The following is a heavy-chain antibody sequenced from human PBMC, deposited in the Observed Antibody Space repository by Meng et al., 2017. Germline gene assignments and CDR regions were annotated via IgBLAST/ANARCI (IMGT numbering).Heavy chain of an antibody. J-gene: IGHJ4*02. D-gene: IGHD6-25*01. Sequence: QVPLVQSGAGVKKPGASVKVSCKPSGYNFPDYYRHWVRRAPGQGLEWMGRINPKSGDTHYAQKFQARVTMTGDTSISTAYMELSGLRSDDTAMYYCARDEDISAAGKLFGDYWGQGTLVTVSS. CDR3: ARDEDISAAGKLFGDY. V-gene: IGHV1-2*06. CDR2: INPKSGDT. CDR1: GYNFPDYY.